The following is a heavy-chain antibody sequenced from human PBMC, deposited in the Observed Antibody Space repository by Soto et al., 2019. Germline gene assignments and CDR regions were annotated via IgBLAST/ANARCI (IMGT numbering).Heavy chain of an antibody. D-gene: IGHD3-22*01. J-gene: IGHJ5*02. CDR3: ARKDKSGYFNWFDT. Sequence: GESLKISCRTSGYRFTSYWIALLRQIPCKGLEWMGIIFPSDSDTRYSPSFQGQVTISADRSTSTVFLKWASLKASDTAVYFCARKDKSGYFNWFDTWGQGTLVTVSS. CDR2: IFPSDSDT. V-gene: IGHV5-51*01. CDR1: GYRFTSYW.